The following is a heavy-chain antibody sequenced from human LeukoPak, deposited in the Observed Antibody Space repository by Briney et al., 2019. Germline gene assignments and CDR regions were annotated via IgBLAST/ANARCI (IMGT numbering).Heavy chain of an antibody. CDR1: GGTFSSYA. J-gene: IGHJ6*02. CDR3: ARAVVVTALYYYGMDV. V-gene: IGHV1-69*13. CDR2: IIPIFGTA. D-gene: IGHD2-21*02. Sequence: SVKVSCKASGGTFSSYAISWVRQAPGQGLEWMGGIIPIFGTANYAQKFQGGVTITADESTSTAYMELSSLRSEDTAVYYCARAVVVTALYYYGMDVWGQGTTVTVPS.